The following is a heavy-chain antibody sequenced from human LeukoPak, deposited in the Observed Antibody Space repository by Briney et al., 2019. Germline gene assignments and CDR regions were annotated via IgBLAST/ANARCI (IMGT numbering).Heavy chain of an antibody. CDR1: GFSVSSIY. Sequence: GGSLRLSCAASGFSVSSIYMNWVRQAPGKGLEWVSVIYSDGTTYYADSVKGRFTISRDDSKNTLYLHMNSLRAEDTAVYYCARAPNWRFDHWGQGTLVTVPS. CDR3: ARAPNWRFDH. D-gene: IGHD1-1*01. J-gene: IGHJ4*02. CDR2: IYSDGTT. V-gene: IGHV3-53*01.